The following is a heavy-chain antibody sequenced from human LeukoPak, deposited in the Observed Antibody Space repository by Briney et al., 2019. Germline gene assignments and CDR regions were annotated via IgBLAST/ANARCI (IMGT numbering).Heavy chain of an antibody. Sequence: ASVKVSCKASRYTFTSYAMHWVRQAPGQRLEWMGWINAGNGNTKYSQKFQGRVTITRDTSASTAYMELSSLRSEDTAVYYCARVRSSGWLAHFDYWGQGTLVTVSS. D-gene: IGHD6-19*01. CDR1: RYTFTSYA. V-gene: IGHV1-3*01. CDR3: ARVRSSGWLAHFDY. CDR2: INAGNGNT. J-gene: IGHJ4*02.